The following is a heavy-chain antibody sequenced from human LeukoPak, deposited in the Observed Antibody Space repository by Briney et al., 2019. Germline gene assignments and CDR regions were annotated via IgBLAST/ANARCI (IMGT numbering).Heavy chain of an antibody. J-gene: IGHJ4*02. D-gene: IGHD3-22*01. CDR2: IYYSGRT. Sequence: PPQTLSLTCTVSGGSISSDDYYWSWIRQPPGKGLEWIGYIYYSGRTYYNPSLKTRLTVSVDTSTNQFSLKLSSVTAADTAVFYCARGFYDSSGYPDYFDYWGQGTIVTVSS. CDR1: GGSISSDDYY. CDR3: ARGFYDSSGYPDYFDY. V-gene: IGHV4-30-4*01.